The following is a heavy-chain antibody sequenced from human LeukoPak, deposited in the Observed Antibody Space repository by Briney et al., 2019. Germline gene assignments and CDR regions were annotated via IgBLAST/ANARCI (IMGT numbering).Heavy chain of an antibody. D-gene: IGHD2-2*02. CDR3: ARLDCSSTSCYTFTNAFDI. V-gene: IGHV4-39*07. CDR2: ISYSRSI. Sequence: SETLSLTCTVSGGSTGSSNYYGGWIRQPPGKGLEWIGRISYSRSIYYNPSLKSRVTISIDTSKNQFSLKLSSVTAADSAVYYCARLDCSSTSCYTFTNAFDIWGQGTMVTVSS. J-gene: IGHJ3*02. CDR1: GGSTGSSNYY.